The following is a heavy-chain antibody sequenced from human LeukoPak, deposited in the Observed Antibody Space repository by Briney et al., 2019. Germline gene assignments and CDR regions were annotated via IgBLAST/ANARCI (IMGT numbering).Heavy chain of an antibody. CDR2: IYYSGDT. CDR3: ARVKYSSGSTSSWFDP. CDR1: GGSISSGGYY. V-gene: IGHV4-31*03. Sequence: SETLSLTCTVSGGSISSGGYYWNWIRQHPGKGLEWIGHIYYSGDTYYNPSLQSRVTISLDTTKNQFSLKLNSVTAADTAVYYCARVKYSSGSTSSWFDPWGQGTPVAVSS. D-gene: IGHD3-10*01. J-gene: IGHJ5*02.